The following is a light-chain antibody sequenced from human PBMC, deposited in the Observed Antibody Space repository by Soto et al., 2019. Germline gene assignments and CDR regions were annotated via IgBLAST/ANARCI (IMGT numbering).Light chain of an antibody. CDR3: SSYAGSNNFV. J-gene: IGLJ2*01. CDR2: EVS. Sequence: QSALTQPPSASGAPGQSVTLSCNGTSSDVGGYNYVSWYQQHPGKAPKLMIYEVSKRPSGVPDRFSGSKSGNTASLTVSGLQAEDEADYYCSSYAGSNNFVFGGGTKLTVL. V-gene: IGLV2-8*01. CDR1: SSDVGGYNY.